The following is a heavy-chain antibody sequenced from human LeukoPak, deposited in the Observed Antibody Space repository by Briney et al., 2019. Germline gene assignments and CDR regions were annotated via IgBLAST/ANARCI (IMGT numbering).Heavy chain of an antibody. CDR3: AKGSYYDSSGSFYFDY. V-gene: IGHV3-7*03. J-gene: IGHJ4*02. D-gene: IGHD3-22*01. CDR2: IKQDETEK. Sequence: HPGESLRLSCTASGFTFSNFWMGWVRQAPGKGLEWVANIKQDETEKFYLGSVKGRFTISRDNSKNTLYVQVNSLGTEDTAAYYCAKGSYYDSSGSFYFDYWGQGTLVTVSS. CDR1: GFTFSNFW.